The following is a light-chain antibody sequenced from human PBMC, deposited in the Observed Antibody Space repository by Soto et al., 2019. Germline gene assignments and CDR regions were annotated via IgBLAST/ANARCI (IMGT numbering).Light chain of an antibody. CDR3: QQYNDWPRT. Sequence: EMVMTQAPGTLSVSPGERATLPCRASQSVGINVAWYQQKPGQAPRLLIYSASTRATGSPDRFSASGSATEFTLTISSLQSEDFAVYYCQQYNDWPRTFGQGTKVDIK. J-gene: IGKJ1*01. CDR2: SAS. CDR1: QSVGIN. V-gene: IGKV3-15*01.